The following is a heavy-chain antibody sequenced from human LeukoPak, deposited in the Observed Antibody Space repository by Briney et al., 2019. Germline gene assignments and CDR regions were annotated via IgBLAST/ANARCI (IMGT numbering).Heavy chain of an antibody. D-gene: IGHD6-13*01. CDR1: GFTFSSYG. CDR2: IRYDGGNK. Sequence: GGSLRLSCAASGFTFSSYGMHWVRQAPGKGLEWVAFIRYDGGNKYYPDSVKGRFTISRDNSKNTLYLQMNSLRAADTAMYYCAKSKQQLLDYYYYAMDVWGQGTTVTVSS. J-gene: IGHJ6*02. CDR3: AKSKQQLLDYYYYAMDV. V-gene: IGHV3-30*02.